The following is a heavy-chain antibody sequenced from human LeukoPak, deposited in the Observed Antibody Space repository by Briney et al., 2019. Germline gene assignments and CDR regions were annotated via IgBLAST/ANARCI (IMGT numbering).Heavy chain of an antibody. V-gene: IGHV3-30-3*01. D-gene: IGHD2-21*02. Sequence: PGRSLRLSCAASGFTFSSYAMHWVRQAPGKGLEWVAVISYDGSNKYYADSVKGQFTISRDNSKNTLYLQMNSLRAEDTAVYYCARERLLRAFDIWGQGTMVTVSS. CDR2: ISYDGSNK. CDR1: GFTFSSYA. CDR3: ARERLLRAFDI. J-gene: IGHJ3*02.